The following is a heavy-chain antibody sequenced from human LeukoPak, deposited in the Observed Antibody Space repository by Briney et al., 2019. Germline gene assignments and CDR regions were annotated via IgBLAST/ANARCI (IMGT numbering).Heavy chain of an antibody. D-gene: IGHD3-22*01. J-gene: IGHJ4*02. CDR1: GGSISSYY. CDR3: AREGLRDYYDSSGIS. Sequence: SETLSLTCTVSGGSISSYYWSWIRQPPGKGLEWIGYIYYSGSTNYNPSLKSRVTISVDTSKNQFSLKLSSVTAADTAVYYCAREGLRDYYDSSGISWGQGTLVTVSS. V-gene: IGHV4-59*01. CDR2: IYYSGST.